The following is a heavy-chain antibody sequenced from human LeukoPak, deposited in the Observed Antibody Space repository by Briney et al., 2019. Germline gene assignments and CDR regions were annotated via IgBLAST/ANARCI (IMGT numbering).Heavy chain of an antibody. Sequence: ASVKVSCKASGYTFTSYGISWVRQAPGQGLEWMGWISAYNGNTNYAQKLQGRVTMTTGTSTSTAYMELRSLRSDDTAVYYCARDHRRYCSSTSCYSGEDYWGQGTLVTVSS. V-gene: IGHV1-18*01. J-gene: IGHJ4*02. D-gene: IGHD2-2*02. CDR1: GYTFTSYG. CDR2: ISAYNGNT. CDR3: ARDHRRYCSSTSCYSGEDY.